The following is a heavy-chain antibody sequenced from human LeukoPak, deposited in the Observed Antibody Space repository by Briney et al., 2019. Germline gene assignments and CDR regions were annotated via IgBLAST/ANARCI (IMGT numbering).Heavy chain of an antibody. D-gene: IGHD3-10*01. J-gene: IGHJ4*02. CDR2: IHYSGSS. CDR1: GGSISTYY. Sequence: SETLSLTCAVSGGSISTYYWSWIRQPPGKGLEWIGYIHYSGSSNYNPSLKSRVTISLDTSKNQFSLKLSSVTAADTAVYYCARQAENGSGSYYNYWGQGTLVTVSS. V-gene: IGHV4-59*08. CDR3: ARQAENGSGSYYNY.